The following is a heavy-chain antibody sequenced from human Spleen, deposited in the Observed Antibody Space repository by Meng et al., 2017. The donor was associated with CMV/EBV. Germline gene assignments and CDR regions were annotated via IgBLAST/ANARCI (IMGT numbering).Heavy chain of an antibody. Sequence: GESLQISCAASGFSFSSYEMNWVRQAPGKGLEWVSYISSSGTTLFYADSVKGRFTISRDNSKNTLYLQMNSLRAEDTAVYYCAKDLGDYDFWSGYYGFDYWGQGTLVTVSS. CDR3: AKDLGDYDFWSGYYGFDY. J-gene: IGHJ4*02. V-gene: IGHV3-48*03. D-gene: IGHD3-3*01. CDR2: ISSSGTTL. CDR1: GFSFSSYE.